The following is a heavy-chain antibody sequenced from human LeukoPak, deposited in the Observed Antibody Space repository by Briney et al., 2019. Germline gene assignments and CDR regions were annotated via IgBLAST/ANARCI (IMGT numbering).Heavy chain of an antibody. Sequence: SETLSLTCTVSGGSVSSYYWSWIRQPPGKGLEWIGYISYSGSTNYNPSLKSRVTISVDTSKNQFSLKLSSVTAADTAVYYCASTEWNYACWGQGTLVTVSS. CDR2: ISYSGST. D-gene: IGHD1-7*01. J-gene: IGHJ4*02. CDR1: GGSVSSYY. V-gene: IGHV4-59*08. CDR3: ASTEWNYAC.